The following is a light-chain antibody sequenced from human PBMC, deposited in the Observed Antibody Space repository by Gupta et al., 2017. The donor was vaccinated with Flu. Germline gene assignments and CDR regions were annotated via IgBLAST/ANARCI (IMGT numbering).Light chain of an antibody. CDR1: SSDVGGYNY. CDR2: EVS. CDR3: SSYTSSSIV. V-gene: IGLV2-14*01. J-gene: IGLJ3*02. Sequence: QSALTQPDSVSGSPGQSITIPCTGTSSDVGGYNYVSWYQQHPGKAPKLMIYEVSNRPSGVSNRFSGSKSGNTASLTISGLQAEDEADYYCSSYTSSSIVFGGGTKLTVL.